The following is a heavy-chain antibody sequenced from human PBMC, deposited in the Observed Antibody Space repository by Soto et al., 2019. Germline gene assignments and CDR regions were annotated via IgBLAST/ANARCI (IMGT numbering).Heavy chain of an antibody. V-gene: IGHV3-15*01. D-gene: IGHD3-22*01. CDR3: TTAYYSDYYDSAGLYYRWFEP. Sequence: EVQLVESGGGLVKPGGSLKLSCAASGFTFSSAWMIWVRQAPGKGLEWVGRIKTTTDGGTTDYAAPVKGRFTISRDDSRHTLYLQMHSLKTEDTAVYYCTTAYYSDYYDSAGLYYRWFEPWGQGTLVTVAS. J-gene: IGHJ5*02. CDR1: GFTFSSAW. CDR2: IKTTTDGGTT.